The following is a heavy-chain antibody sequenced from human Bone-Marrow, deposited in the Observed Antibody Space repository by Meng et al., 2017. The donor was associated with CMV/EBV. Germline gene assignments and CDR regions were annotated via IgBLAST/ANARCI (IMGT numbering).Heavy chain of an antibody. CDR3: ARCGLEVVPAYNWFDP. Sequence: ASAKVFCKASGYTFTSYGISWVRQAPGQGLEWMGWIIAYNGNTNYAQKLQGRVTMTTDTSTSTAYMELRSLRSDDTAVYYCARCGLEVVPAYNWFDPWGQGTLVTVSS. J-gene: IGHJ5*02. CDR1: GYTFTSYG. D-gene: IGHD2-2*01. CDR2: IIAYNGNT. V-gene: IGHV1-18*01.